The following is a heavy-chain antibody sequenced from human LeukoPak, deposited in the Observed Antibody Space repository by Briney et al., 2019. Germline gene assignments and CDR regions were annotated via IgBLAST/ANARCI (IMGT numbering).Heavy chain of an antibody. CDR2: ISSDERNK. CDR3: AKGAYRSSSVVDY. Sequence: GGSLRLSCAASGFTFSSNGMHWVRQAPGKGLEWVAAISSDERNKNYADSVKGRLTISRDNSKNTLYLQMNSLRADDTAVYYCAKGAYRSSSVVDYWGQGTLVTVSS. V-gene: IGHV3-30*18. CDR1: GFTFSSNG. D-gene: IGHD6-6*01. J-gene: IGHJ4*02.